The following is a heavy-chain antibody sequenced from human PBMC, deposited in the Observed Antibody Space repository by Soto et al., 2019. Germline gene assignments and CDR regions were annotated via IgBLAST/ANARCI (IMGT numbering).Heavy chain of an antibody. V-gene: IGHV4-59*01. Sequence: SETLSLTCTVSGGSLSSYYWTWIRQSPGEGLEWIGYVYFSGNTNYNPSLKSRVAISIDTSKNQFSLRLASVTAADTAFYYCGSVRPSGYVLSWGQGPLVTVSS. CDR1: GGSLSSYY. D-gene: IGHD6-25*01. CDR3: GSVRPSGYVLS. J-gene: IGHJ5*02. CDR2: VYFSGNT.